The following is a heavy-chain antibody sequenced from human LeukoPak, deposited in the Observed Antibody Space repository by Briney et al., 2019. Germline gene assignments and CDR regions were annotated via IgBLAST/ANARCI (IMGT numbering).Heavy chain of an antibody. CDR2: ISGSGGST. V-gene: IGHV3-23*01. D-gene: IGHD6-19*01. J-gene: IGHJ1*01. Sequence: QPGASLRLSCAASGFTFSSYAMSWVRQAPGKGLEWVSAISGSGGSTYYADSVKGRFTISRDNSKNTLYLQMNSLRAEDTAVYYCAKRGYSSGWPNAEYFQHWGQGTLVTVSS. CDR1: GFTFSSYA. CDR3: AKRGYSSGWPNAEYFQH.